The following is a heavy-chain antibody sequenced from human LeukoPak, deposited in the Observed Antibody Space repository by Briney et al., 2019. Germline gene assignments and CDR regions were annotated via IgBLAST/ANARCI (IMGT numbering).Heavy chain of an antibody. Sequence: GGSLRLSCAASGFTFSSYWMHWVRQAPGKGLEWVSAISGSGDSTYYADSVKGRFTISRDNSRNTLYLQMNSLKPEDTAVYYCASSNEFYYDTSTYVDYWGQGTLVTVSS. CDR1: GFTFSSYW. V-gene: IGHV3-23*01. D-gene: IGHD3-22*01. J-gene: IGHJ4*02. CDR2: ISGSGDST. CDR3: ASSNEFYYDTSTYVDY.